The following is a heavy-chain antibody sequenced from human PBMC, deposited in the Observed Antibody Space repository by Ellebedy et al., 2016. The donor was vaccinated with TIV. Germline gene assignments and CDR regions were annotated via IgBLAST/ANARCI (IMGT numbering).Heavy chain of an antibody. CDR2: ISSRSSYI. CDR3: ARDKAGALLDPQIDY. V-gene: IGHV3-21*01. Sequence: GGSLRLSCAASGFTFSSYSMNWVRQAPGKGLEWVSSISSRSSYIYYADSVKGRFTISRDNAKNSLYLQMYSLRAEDTAVYYCARDKAGALLDPQIDYWGQGTLVTVSS. CDR1: GFTFSSYS. J-gene: IGHJ4*02.